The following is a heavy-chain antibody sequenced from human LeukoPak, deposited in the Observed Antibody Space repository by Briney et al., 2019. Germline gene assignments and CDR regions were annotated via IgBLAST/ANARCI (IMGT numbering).Heavy chain of an antibody. CDR2: ISSNGGST. Sequence: GGSLRLSCAASGFTFSSCAMHWVRQAPGKGLEYVSAISSNGGSTYYANSVKGRFTISRDNSKNTLYLQMGSLRAEDMAVYYCARTQWELSSFFDYWGQGTLVTVSS. J-gene: IGHJ4*02. CDR3: ARTQWELSSFFDY. V-gene: IGHV3-64*01. CDR1: GFTFSSCA. D-gene: IGHD1-26*01.